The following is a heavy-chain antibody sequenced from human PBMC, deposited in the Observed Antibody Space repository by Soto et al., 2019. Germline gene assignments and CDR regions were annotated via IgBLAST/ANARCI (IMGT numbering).Heavy chain of an antibody. CDR3: ARLHYDSSGYYYWTPSYFDY. J-gene: IGHJ4*02. CDR2: ISAYNGNT. V-gene: IGHV1-18*01. D-gene: IGHD3-22*01. Sequence: ASVKVSCKASGYTFTSYGISWVRQAPGQGLEWMGWISAYNGNTNYAQKLQGRVTMTTDTSTSTAYMELRSLRSDDTAVYYCARLHYDSSGYYYWTPSYFDYWGQGTQVTVSS. CDR1: GYTFTSYG.